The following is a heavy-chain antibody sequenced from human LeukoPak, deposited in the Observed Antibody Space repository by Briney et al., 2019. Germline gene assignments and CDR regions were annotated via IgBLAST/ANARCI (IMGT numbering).Heavy chain of an antibody. CDR3: AWGGDYFDF. D-gene: IGHD3-16*01. CDR1: GFTFSDAW. CDR2: IKSKANGETT. J-gene: IGHJ4*02. V-gene: IGHV3-15*01. Sequence: GGSLRLSCSASGFTFSDAWMGWDRQAPGKGLEWVGRIKSKANGETTHFAAPVKGRFTISRDDSKNTLYLQMNGLKTEDTAVYFCAWGGDYFDFWGRGTLVTVSP.